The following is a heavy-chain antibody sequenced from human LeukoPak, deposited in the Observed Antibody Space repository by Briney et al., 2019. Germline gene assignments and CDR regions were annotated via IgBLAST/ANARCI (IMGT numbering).Heavy chain of an antibody. V-gene: IGHV3-64*01. CDR1: GFTFSSYA. D-gene: IGHD1-26*01. J-gene: IGHJ4*02. CDR3: ARDGARGSYYVGWDNVDY. Sequence: PGGSLRLSCAASGFTFSSYAMHWVRQAPGKGLEYVSAISSNGGSTYYANSVKGRFTISRDNSKNTLYLQMGSLRAEDMAVYYCARDGARGSYYVGWDNVDYWGQGTLVTVSS. CDR2: ISSNGGST.